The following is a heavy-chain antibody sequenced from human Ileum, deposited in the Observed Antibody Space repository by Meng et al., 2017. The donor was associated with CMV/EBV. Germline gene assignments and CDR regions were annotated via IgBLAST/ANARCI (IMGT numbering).Heavy chain of an antibody. Sequence: SETLSLTCTVSGASVSNYIWSWIRQTPGKGLEWIGLVHYSEDTYYYNPSLRGRVTISVDTSKSQVSLKLTSVTAADTAVYYCAREGSGLRGVKAHFGIWGQGTMVTVSS. CDR2: VHYSEDT. V-gene: IGHV4-59*02. CDR1: GASVSNYI. CDR3: AREGSGLRGVKAHFGI. J-gene: IGHJ3*02.